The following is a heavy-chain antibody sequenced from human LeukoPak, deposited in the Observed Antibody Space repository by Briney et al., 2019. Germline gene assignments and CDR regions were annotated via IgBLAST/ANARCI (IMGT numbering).Heavy chain of an antibody. CDR2: INPSGGST. V-gene: IGHV1-46*01. CDR3: ARDTTIILTGYDTENNWFDP. Sequence: SVKVSCKASGYTFTSYYMHWVRQAPGQGLEWMGIINPSGGSTSYAQKFQGRVTMTRDTSTSTVYMELSSLRSEDTAVYYCARDTTIILTGYDTENNWFDPWGQGTLVTVSS. CDR1: GYTFTSYY. D-gene: IGHD3-9*01. J-gene: IGHJ5*02.